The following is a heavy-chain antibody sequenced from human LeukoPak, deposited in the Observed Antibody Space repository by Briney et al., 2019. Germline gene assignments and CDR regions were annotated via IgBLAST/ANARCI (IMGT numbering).Heavy chain of an antibody. Sequence: PGGSLRLSCAASGFTFSSYSMNWVRQAPGKGLEWVSSISSSSSYIYYADSVKGRFTISRDNAKNSLYLQTNSLRAEDTAVYYCARLTTRRYYFDYWGQGTLVTVSS. CDR3: ARLTTRRYYFDY. CDR2: ISSSSSYI. J-gene: IGHJ4*02. D-gene: IGHD4-11*01. CDR1: GFTFSSYS. V-gene: IGHV3-21*01.